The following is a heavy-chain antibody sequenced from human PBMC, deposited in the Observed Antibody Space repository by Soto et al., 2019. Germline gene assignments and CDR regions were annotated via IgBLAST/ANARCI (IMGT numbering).Heavy chain of an antibody. CDR3: AGIYDSSGSVDY. D-gene: IGHD3-22*01. Sequence: QVQLQESGPGLVKPSQTLSLTCTVSGGSISSGGYYWSWIRQHPGKGLEWIGYIYYSGSTYYNPSLQGRVTISVDPSKNQFSLKLSSVNAAATAVYYCAGIYDSSGSVDYWGQGTLVTVSS. J-gene: IGHJ4*02. CDR1: GGSISSGGYY. CDR2: IYYSGST. V-gene: IGHV4-31*03.